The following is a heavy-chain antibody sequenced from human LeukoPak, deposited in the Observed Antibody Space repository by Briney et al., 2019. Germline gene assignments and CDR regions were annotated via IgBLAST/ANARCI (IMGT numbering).Heavy chain of an antibody. D-gene: IGHD2-2*01. V-gene: IGHV3-7*04. CDR2: IKQDGSEK. Sequence: GGSLRLSCAASGFTFSGYWMSWVRQAPGKGLDVVAHIKQDGSEKYYVDSVKGRFTISRDNAKNPLYLQLNSLRMEDTDVYYCARLRYAPDVWGQGTLVTVSS. J-gene: IGHJ4*02. CDR3: ARLRYAPDV. CDR1: GFTFSGYW.